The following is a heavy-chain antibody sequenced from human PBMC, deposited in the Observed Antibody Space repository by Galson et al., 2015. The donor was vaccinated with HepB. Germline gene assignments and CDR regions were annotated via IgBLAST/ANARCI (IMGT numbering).Heavy chain of an antibody. CDR3: ARAPTTWGYFDY. J-gene: IGHJ4*02. Sequence: SVKVSCKASGGTFSSYAISWVRQAPGQGLEWMGGIIPIFGTANYAQKFQGRVTITADESTSTAYMGLSSLRSEDTAVYYCARAPTTWGYFDYWGQGTLVTVSS. V-gene: IGHV1-69*13. CDR1: GGTFSSYA. CDR2: IIPIFGTA. D-gene: IGHD3-16*01.